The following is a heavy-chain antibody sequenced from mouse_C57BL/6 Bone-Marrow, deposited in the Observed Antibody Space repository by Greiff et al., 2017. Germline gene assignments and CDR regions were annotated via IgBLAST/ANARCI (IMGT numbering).Heavy chain of an antibody. V-gene: IGHV5-17*01. CDR2: ISSGSSTI. CDR1: GFTFSDYG. D-gene: IGHD6-1*01. Sequence: EVQLQQSGGGLVKPGGSLKLSCAASGFTFSDYGMHWVRQAPEKGLEWVAYISSGSSTIYYADTVKGRFTISRDNAKNTLFLQMTSLRSEYTAMYYCASGLDFDYWGTGTTLTVSS. J-gene: IGHJ2*01. CDR3: ASGLDFDY.